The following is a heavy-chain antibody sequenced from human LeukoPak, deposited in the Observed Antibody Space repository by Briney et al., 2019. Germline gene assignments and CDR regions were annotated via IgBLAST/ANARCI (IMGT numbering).Heavy chain of an antibody. D-gene: IGHD1-14*01. Sequence: GSLRLSCAASGFTLSSYWMTWVRQAPGKGLEWVANIKQDGSEKYYVDSVKGRFTISRDNAKNSLYLQMNSLRAEDTAVYYCATVRSSYYYCYMDVWGKGTTVTVSS. CDR1: GFTLSSYW. CDR3: ATVRSSYYYCYMDV. CDR2: IKQDGSEK. V-gene: IGHV3-7*01. J-gene: IGHJ6*03.